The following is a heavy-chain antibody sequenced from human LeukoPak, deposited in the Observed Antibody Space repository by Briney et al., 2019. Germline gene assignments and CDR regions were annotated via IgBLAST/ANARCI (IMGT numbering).Heavy chain of an antibody. Sequence: PSETLSLTCTVSGGSISSGSYYWSWIRQPAGKGLEWIGRIDASGTTNYNPSLKSRVTISVDTSKNQFSLNLSSVTAADTAVYYCARARRWNAAVEGWWFDPWGQGSLVTVSS. D-gene: IGHD1-1*01. J-gene: IGHJ5*02. CDR3: ARARRWNAAVEGWWFDP. V-gene: IGHV4-61*02. CDR1: GGSISSGSYY. CDR2: IDASGTT.